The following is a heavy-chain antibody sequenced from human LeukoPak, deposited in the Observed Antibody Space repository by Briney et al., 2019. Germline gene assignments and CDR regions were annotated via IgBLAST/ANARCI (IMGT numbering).Heavy chain of an antibody. V-gene: IGHV4-34*01. CDR3: ARLRLYDSSGLDI. D-gene: IGHD3-22*01. Sequence: SETLSLTCAGYGGSFSGYYWSWIRQPPGKGLEWIGEINHSGSTNYNPSLKSRVTISVDTSKNQFSLKLSSVTAADTAVYYCARLRLYDSSGLDIWGQGTMVTVSS. J-gene: IGHJ3*02. CDR1: GGSFSGYY. CDR2: INHSGST.